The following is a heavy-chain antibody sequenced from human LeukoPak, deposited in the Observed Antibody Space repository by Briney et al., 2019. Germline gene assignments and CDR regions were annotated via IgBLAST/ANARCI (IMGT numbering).Heavy chain of an antibody. D-gene: IGHD6-19*01. CDR1: GFSLSTSGMC. Sequence: SGPTLVNPTQTLTLTCTFSGFSLSTSGMCVSLIRQPPGKALEWLARIDWDDDKYYSTSLKTRLTISKDTSKNQVVLTMTNMDPVDTATYYCARSGYSSGWYVRPLDYWGQGTLVTVSS. V-gene: IGHV2-70*11. CDR3: ARSGYSSGWYVRPLDY. CDR2: IDWDDDK. J-gene: IGHJ4*02.